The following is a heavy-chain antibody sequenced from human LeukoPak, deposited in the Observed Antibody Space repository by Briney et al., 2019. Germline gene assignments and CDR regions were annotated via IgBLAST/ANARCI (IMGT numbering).Heavy chain of an antibody. CDR3: ARDHYAFITGTPFRFDP. D-gene: IGHD1-7*01. J-gene: IGHJ5*02. CDR2: IIPIFGTA. Sequence: SVKVSCKASGGTFSSYAISWVRQAPGQGLEWMGGIIPIFGTANYAQKFQGRVTITTDESTSTAYMELSSLRSEDTAVYYCARDHYAFITGTPFRFDPWGQGTLVTVSS. CDR1: GGTFSSYA. V-gene: IGHV1-69*05.